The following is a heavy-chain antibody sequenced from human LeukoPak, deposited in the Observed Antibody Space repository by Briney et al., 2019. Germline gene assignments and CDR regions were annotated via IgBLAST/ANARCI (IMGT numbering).Heavy chain of an antibody. J-gene: IGHJ4*02. D-gene: IGHD5-18*01. CDR1: GYTFTGYY. CDR2: INPNSGGT. Sequence: ASVTVSCKASGYTFTGYYMHWVRQAPGQGLEWMGWINPNSGGTNYAQKFQGRVTMTRDTSISTAYMELSRLRSDDTAVYYCARDQGGGGYSYGYDFDYWGQGTLVTVSS. V-gene: IGHV1-2*02. CDR3: ARDQGGGGYSYGYDFDY.